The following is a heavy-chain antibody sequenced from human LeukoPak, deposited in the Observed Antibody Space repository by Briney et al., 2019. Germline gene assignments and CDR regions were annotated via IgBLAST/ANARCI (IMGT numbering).Heavy chain of an antibody. J-gene: IGHJ4*02. CDR1: GFTFSSYA. D-gene: IGHD3-22*01. Sequence: GESLRLSCAASGFTFSSYAMSWVRQAPGKGLEWVSAISGSGGSTYYADSVKGRFTISRDNSKNTLYLQMNSLRAEDTAVYYCAKEEYYYDSSGPFDYWGQGTLVTVSS. CDR2: ISGSGGST. V-gene: IGHV3-23*01. CDR3: AKEEYYYDSSGPFDY.